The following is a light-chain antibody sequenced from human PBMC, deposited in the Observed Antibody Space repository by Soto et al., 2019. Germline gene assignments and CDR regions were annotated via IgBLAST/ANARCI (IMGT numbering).Light chain of an antibody. V-gene: IGLV2-18*02. CDR1: SSDVGSYNR. Sequence: QSALTQPPSVSGSPGQSVAISCTGTSSDVGSYNRVSWYQQPPGAAPKLMIYEVSNRPSGDPDRFSGSKSGNTASLTISGLQAEDEADYYCNSYTGSSTYVFGTGTKLTVL. CDR3: NSYTGSSTYV. J-gene: IGLJ1*01. CDR2: EVS.